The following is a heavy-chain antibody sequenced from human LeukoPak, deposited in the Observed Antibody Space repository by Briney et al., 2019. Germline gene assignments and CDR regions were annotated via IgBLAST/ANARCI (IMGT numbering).Heavy chain of an antibody. Sequence: SETLSLTCTVSGGSISSSSYYWGWIRQPPGRGLEWIGSIYHSGSTYYNPSLKSRVTISVDTSKNQFSLKLSSVTAADTAVYYCARGVARSSKFHFSYYFDYWGQGTLVTVSS. CDR3: ARGVARSSKFHFSYYFDY. D-gene: IGHD6-6*01. J-gene: IGHJ4*02. CDR2: IYHSGST. CDR1: GGSISSSSYY. V-gene: IGHV4-39*07.